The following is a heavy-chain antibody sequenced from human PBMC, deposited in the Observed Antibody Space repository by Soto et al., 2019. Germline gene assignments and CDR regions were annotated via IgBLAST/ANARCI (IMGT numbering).Heavy chain of an antibody. Sequence: PGGSLRLSCAASGFTFSSYAMSWVRQAPGKGLEWVSAISGSGGSTYYADSVKGRFTISRDNSKNTLYLQMNSLRAEDTAVYYCAKDHGYSGTWSGWIHLHYYGMDVWGQGTTITVSS. D-gene: IGHD3-10*01. CDR3: AKDHGYSGTWSGWIHLHYYGMDV. CDR1: GFTFSSYA. J-gene: IGHJ6*02. V-gene: IGHV3-23*01. CDR2: ISGSGGST.